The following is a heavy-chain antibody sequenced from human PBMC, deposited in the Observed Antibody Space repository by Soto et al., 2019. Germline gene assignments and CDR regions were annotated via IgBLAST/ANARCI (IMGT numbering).Heavy chain of an antibody. Sequence: GGSLRLSCAASGFTFSSYAMHWVRQAPGKGLEWVAVISYDGSNKYYADSVKGRFTISRDNAKNTLYLQMNSLRAEDTAVYYCARVVVVPATHRWPDYAGQGTLVTLSS. CDR3: ARVVVVPATHRWPDY. V-gene: IGHV3-30-3*01. D-gene: IGHD2-15*01. J-gene: IGHJ4*02. CDR2: ISYDGSNK. CDR1: GFTFSSYA.